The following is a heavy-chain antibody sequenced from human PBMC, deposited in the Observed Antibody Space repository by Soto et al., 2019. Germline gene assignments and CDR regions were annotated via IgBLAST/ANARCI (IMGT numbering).Heavy chain of an antibody. Sequence: GASVKVSCKASGYTFTGYSLHWVRLAPGHGLEWMGWISPNNGGTKYAQNFQGRVTMTRDTSVTTAYLELSRLTSDDTAVYYCARQAAYSGSSQYQFDYWGQGTLVTVSS. CDR2: ISPNNGGT. CDR1: GYTFTGYS. V-gene: IGHV1-2*02. D-gene: IGHD6-6*01. CDR3: ARQAAYSGSSQYQFDY. J-gene: IGHJ4*02.